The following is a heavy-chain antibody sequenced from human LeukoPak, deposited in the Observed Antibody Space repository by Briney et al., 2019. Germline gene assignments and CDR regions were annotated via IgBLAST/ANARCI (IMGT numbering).Heavy chain of an antibody. CDR3: ARGRGLYRHQPLDY. Sequence: PSETLSLTCAVYGGSFSGYYWSWIRQPPGKGLEWLGEINHSGSTNYNPSLKSRVTISVDTSKNQFSLKLSSVTAADTAVYYCARGRGLYRHQPLDYWGQGTLVTVSS. D-gene: IGHD2-8*01. CDR2: INHSGST. CDR1: GGSFSGYY. J-gene: IGHJ4*02. V-gene: IGHV4-34*01.